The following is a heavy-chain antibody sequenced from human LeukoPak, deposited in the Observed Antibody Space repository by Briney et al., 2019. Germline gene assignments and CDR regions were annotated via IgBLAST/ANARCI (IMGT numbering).Heavy chain of an antibody. CDR3: ARGRYYGSGSYYYYYGMDV. CDR2: INHSGST. D-gene: IGHD3-10*01. J-gene: IGHJ6*02. CDR1: VGSFSGYY. Sequence: SVTLSLTCAVYVGSFSGYYWSWIRQPPGKGLVWIGEINHSGSTNYNPSLKSRVTISVDTSKNQFSLKLSSVTAADTAVYYCARGRYYGSGSYYYYYGMDVWGQGTTVTVSS. V-gene: IGHV4-34*01.